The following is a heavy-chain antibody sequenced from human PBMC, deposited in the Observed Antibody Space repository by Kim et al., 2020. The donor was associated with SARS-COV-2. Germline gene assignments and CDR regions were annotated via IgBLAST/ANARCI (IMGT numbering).Heavy chain of an antibody. CDR3: ARASGGYSYGRESYYYGMDV. CDR1: GGSFSGYY. CDR2: INHSGST. J-gene: IGHJ6*02. D-gene: IGHD5-18*01. V-gene: IGHV4-34*01. Sequence: SETLSLTCAVYGGSFSGYYWSWIRQPPGKGLEWIGEINHSGSTNYNPSLKSRVTISVDTSKNQFPLKLSSVTAADTAVYYCARASGGYSYGRESYYYGMDVWGQGTTVTVSS.